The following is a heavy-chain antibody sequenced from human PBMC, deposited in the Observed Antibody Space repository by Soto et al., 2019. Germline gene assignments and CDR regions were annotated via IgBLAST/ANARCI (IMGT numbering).Heavy chain of an antibody. CDR3: TRCSGGGCDDPLPEDFHR. D-gene: IGHD2-15*01. CDR2: ISSSSRDI. V-gene: IGHV3-21*01. J-gene: IGHJ1*01. CDR1: GFTFNTYS. Sequence: GGSLRLSCAASGFTFNTYSMNWVRQAPGKGLEWVSSISSSSRDIFYADSVKGRFTISRDNAKTSLFLQMNSLRADDTAVYYCTRCSGGGCDDPLPEDFHRWGPGTLVTVS.